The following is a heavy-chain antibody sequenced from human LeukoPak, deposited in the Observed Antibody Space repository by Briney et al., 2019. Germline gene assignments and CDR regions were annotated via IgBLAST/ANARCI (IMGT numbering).Heavy chain of an antibody. V-gene: IGHV4-39*07. CDR3: ARAFYDYVWGSYLHDAFDI. D-gene: IGHD3-16*02. CDR1: GYSISSSSYY. CDR2: IYYSGST. Sequence: SETLSLTCTVSGYSISSSSYYWGWIRQPPGKGLEWIGSIYYSGSTYYNPSLKSRVTISVDTSKKQFSLKLSSVTAADTAVYYCARAFYDYVWGSYLHDAFDIWGQGTMVTVSS. J-gene: IGHJ3*02.